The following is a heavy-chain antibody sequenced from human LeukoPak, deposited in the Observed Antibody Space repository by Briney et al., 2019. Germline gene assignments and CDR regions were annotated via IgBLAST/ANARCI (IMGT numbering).Heavy chain of an antibody. Sequence: PGGSLRLSCAASGFTFSSYSMKWVRQAPGKGLEWVSSISSSSSYIYYADSVKGRFTISRDNAKNSLYLQMNSLRAEDTAVYYCAKARGSSWYNPAYYFDYWGQGTLVTVSS. CDR2: ISSSSSYI. CDR1: GFTFSSYS. CDR3: AKARGSSWYNPAYYFDY. J-gene: IGHJ4*02. V-gene: IGHV3-21*04. D-gene: IGHD6-13*01.